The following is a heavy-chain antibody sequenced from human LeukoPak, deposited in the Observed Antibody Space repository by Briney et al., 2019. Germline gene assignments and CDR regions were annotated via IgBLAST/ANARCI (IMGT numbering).Heavy chain of an antibody. D-gene: IGHD5-24*01. V-gene: IGHV1-2*02. CDR3: ARDLNDGDGYNPYFDY. CDR2: SNPNNGDT. CDR1: GYTFTGYF. J-gene: IGHJ4*02. Sequence: ASVKVSCKASGYTFTGYFIHWVRQAPGQGLEWMGWSNPNNGDTNYAQKFQGRVTMTRDTSITTAYMELSRLRSDDTAVYYCARDLNDGDGYNPYFDYWGQGTLVTVSS.